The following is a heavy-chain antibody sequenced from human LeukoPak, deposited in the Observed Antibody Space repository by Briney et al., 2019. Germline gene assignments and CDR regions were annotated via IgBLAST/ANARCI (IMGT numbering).Heavy chain of an antibody. J-gene: IGHJ6*03. Sequence: PSETLSLTCTVSGDSISSRSYYWGWIRQPPGKGLEWIGYIYYSGSTNYNPSLKSRVTISVDTSKNQFSLKLSSVTAADTAVYYCASSYSNYDGRDYYYYYYMDVWGKGTTVTVSS. CDR1: GDSISSRSYY. V-gene: IGHV4-61*05. CDR2: IYYSGST. D-gene: IGHD4-11*01. CDR3: ASSYSNYDGRDYYYYYYMDV.